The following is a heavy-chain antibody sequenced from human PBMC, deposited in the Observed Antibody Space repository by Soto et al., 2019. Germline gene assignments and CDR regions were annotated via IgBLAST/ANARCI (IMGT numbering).Heavy chain of an antibody. V-gene: IGHV4-61*01. CDR3: ARGVGFGYYYYHMDL. CDR1: GDSVTSVSDY. CDR2: IYYSGSA. J-gene: IGHJ6*02. Sequence: SSETLSLTCTVSGDSVTSVSDYWSWIRQPPGKGLEWIGYIYYSGSADYNPSLGSRVTISIDTSKNQFSLKLTSVTAADTAVYYCARGVGFGYYYYHMDLWGQGTTVTVSS. D-gene: IGHD3-10*01.